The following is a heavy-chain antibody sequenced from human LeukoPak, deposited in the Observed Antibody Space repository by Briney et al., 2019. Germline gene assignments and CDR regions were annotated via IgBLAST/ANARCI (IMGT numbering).Heavy chain of an antibody. D-gene: IGHD6-6*01. V-gene: IGHV3-23*01. CDR1: GFTFSSYA. CDR2: ISGSGGST. J-gene: IGHJ4*02. CDR3: AKARYSSSWWVVDY. Sequence: GGSLRLSCAASGFTFSSYAMSWVRQAPGKGLEWVSAISGSGGSTYYADSAKGRFTISRDNSKNTVYLQMSSLRAEDTAVYYCAKARYSSSWWVVDYWGQGTLVTVSS.